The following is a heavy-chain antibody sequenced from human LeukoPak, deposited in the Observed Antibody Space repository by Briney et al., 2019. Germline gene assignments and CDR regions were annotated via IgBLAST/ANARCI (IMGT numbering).Heavy chain of an antibody. V-gene: IGHV3-66*01. CDR2: IYSGGST. Sequence: GGSLRLSCAASGFTVSSNYMSWVRQAPGKGLEWVLVIYSGGSTYYADSVKGRFTISRDNSKNTLYLQMNSLRAEDTAVYYCASVGLERLFDPWGQGTLVTVSS. D-gene: IGHD1-1*01. CDR3: ASVGLERLFDP. CDR1: GFTVSSNY. J-gene: IGHJ5*02.